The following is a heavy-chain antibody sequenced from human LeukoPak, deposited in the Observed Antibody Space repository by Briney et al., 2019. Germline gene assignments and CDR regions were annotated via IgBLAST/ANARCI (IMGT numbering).Heavy chain of an antibody. CDR1: GYTFTSYD. D-gene: IGHD5-18*01. V-gene: IGHV1-18*01. CDR2: ISAYNGNT. CDR3: ARDVDTAMVRSYYYGMDV. Sequence: ASVTVSCTASGYTFTSYDINWVRQATGQGLEWMGWISAYNGNTNYAQKLQGRVTMTTDTSTSTAYMELRSLRSDDTAVYYCARDVDTAMVRSYYYGMDVWGQGTTVTVSS. J-gene: IGHJ6*02.